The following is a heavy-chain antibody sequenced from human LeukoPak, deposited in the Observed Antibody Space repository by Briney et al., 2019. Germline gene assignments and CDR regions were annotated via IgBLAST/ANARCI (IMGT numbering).Heavy chain of an antibody. CDR3: ARVYYCSGGSCYLGAFDI. CDR2: INAGNGNT. V-gene: IGHV1-3*01. J-gene: IGHJ3*02. D-gene: IGHD2-15*01. Sequence: GASVKVSCKASGYTFTSYAMRWVRQAPGQRLEWMGWINAGNGNTKYSQKFQGRVTITRDTSASTAYMELSSLRSEDTAVYYCARVYYCSGGSCYLGAFDIWGQGTMVTVSS. CDR1: GYTFTSYA.